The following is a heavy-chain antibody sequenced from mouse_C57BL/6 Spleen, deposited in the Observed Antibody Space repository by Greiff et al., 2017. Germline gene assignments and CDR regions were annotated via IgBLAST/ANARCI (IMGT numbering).Heavy chain of an antibody. CDR1: GFTFSDYG. Sequence: EVNVVESGGGLVKPGGSLKLSCAASGFTFSDYGMHWVRQAPEKGLEWVAYISSGSSTIYYADTVKGRFTISRDNAKNTLFLQMTSLRSEDTAMYYCARSGTDWFAYWGQGTLVTVSA. CDR2: ISSGSSTI. CDR3: ARSGTDWFAY. J-gene: IGHJ3*01. D-gene: IGHD3-3*01. V-gene: IGHV5-17*01.